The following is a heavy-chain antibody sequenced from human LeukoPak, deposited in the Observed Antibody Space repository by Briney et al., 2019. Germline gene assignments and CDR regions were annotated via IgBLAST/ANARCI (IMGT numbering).Heavy chain of an antibody. Sequence: SETLSLTCTVSGDSLSTYSWSWLRQPPGKGLECIGYIYYSMSTNYNPSLNSRVTISVDTSKNQFSLKLNSVTAADTAVYYSVGEKNYWGTPYWGQGTLVTVSS. CDR3: VGEKNYWGTPY. CDR1: GDSLSTYS. V-gene: IGHV4-59*08. CDR2: IYYSMST. J-gene: IGHJ4*02. D-gene: IGHD1-7*01.